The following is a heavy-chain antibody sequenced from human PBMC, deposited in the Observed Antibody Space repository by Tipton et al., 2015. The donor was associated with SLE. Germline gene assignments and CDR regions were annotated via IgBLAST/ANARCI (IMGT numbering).Heavy chain of an antibody. CDR1: GGSFSGYY. V-gene: IGHV4-34*01. J-gene: IGHJ4*02. CDR2: SNPSGNT. D-gene: IGHD1-26*01. CDR3: ARGGGSYYGY. Sequence: LRLSCAVYGGSFSGYYWSWIRQPPGKGLEWIGESNPSGNTNYNPSLKSRVTIFVDMSKNQLSLKMTSVTAADSAVYFCARGGGSYYGYWGQGTLVTVSS.